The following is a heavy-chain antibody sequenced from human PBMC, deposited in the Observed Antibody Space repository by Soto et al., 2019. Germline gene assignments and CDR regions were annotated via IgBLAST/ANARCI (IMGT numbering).Heavy chain of an antibody. CDR1: GGSISSGGYS. V-gene: IGHV4-30-2*01. J-gene: IGHJ6*02. CDR2: IYQSGST. Sequence: SETLSLTCAVSGGSISSGGYSWSWIRQPRGKGLEWIGYIYQSGSTYYNPSLKSRVTISVDRSRNQFSLKLSSVTAADTAVYFCATQSYSNSGAYYYYAMDVWGQGTTVTVSS. D-gene: IGHD4-4*01. CDR3: ATQSYSNSGAYYYYAMDV.